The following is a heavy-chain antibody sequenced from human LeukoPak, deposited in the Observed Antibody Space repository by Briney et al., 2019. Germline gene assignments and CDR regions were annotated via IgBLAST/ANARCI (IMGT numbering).Heavy chain of an antibody. D-gene: IGHD3-10*01. CDR2: FDPEDGET. Sequence: ASVTVSCKVSGYTLTELSMHWVRQAPGKGLEWMGGFDPEDGETIYAQKFQGRVTMTEDTSTDTAYMELSSLRSEDTAVYYCATKEIWFGELLKWFWFDPWGQGTLVTVSS. V-gene: IGHV1-24*01. CDR3: ATKEIWFGELLKWFWFDP. J-gene: IGHJ5*02. CDR1: GYTLTELS.